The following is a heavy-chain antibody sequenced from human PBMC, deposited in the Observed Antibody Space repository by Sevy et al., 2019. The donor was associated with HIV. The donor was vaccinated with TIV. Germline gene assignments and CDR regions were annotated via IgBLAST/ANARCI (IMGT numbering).Heavy chain of an antibody. J-gene: IGHJ5*02. CDR1: GFTFSSYD. Sequence: GSLRLSCTASGFTFSSYDMNWVRQAPGKGLEWVSKISSSGSTIYYADSVKGRFTISRDNAKNSLNLQMNSLRAEDTAVYYCTRNGGAFDNGFDPWGQGTLVTVSS. D-gene: IGHD2-8*01. CDR2: ISSSGSTI. V-gene: IGHV3-48*03. CDR3: TRNGGAFDNGFDP.